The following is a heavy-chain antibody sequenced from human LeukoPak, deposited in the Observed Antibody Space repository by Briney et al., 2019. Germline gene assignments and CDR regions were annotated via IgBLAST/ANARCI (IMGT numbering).Heavy chain of an antibody. CDR2: IRYDGSNK. CDR1: GFTFSSYG. V-gene: IGHV3-30*02. D-gene: IGHD1-1*01. J-gene: IGHJ4*02. Sequence: AGGSLRLSCAASGFTFSSYGMHWVRQAPGKGLEGVAFIRYDGSNKYYADSVKGRFTISRDNSKNTLYLQMNSLRAEDTAVYYCARDIGSGTTGTTGVLVNWGQGTLVTVSS. CDR3: ARDIGSGTTGTTGVLVN.